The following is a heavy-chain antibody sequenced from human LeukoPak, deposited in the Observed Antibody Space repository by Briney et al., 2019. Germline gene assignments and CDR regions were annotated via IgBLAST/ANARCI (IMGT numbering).Heavy chain of an antibody. V-gene: IGHV3-53*01. Sequence: GGSLRLSCAASGFTVSLYYMTWVRQAPGKGLEWVSVIYSGGPAYYADSVKGRFTISRDNSKNTVYLQMNSLRGEDTAVYFCARGWVVATGGFDMWGQGTMVTVSS. CDR1: GFTVSLYY. D-gene: IGHD2-8*02. J-gene: IGHJ3*02. CDR2: IYSGGPA. CDR3: ARGWVVATGGFDM.